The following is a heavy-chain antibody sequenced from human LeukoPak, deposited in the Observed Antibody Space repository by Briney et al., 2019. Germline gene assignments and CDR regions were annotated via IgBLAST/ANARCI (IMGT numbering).Heavy chain of an antibody. J-gene: IGHJ4*02. V-gene: IGHV3-48*04. CDR3: AREGDGYNSPIDY. CDR1: GFTFSSYS. D-gene: IGHD5-24*01. CDR2: ISSGSGTI. Sequence: AGGSLRLSCAASGFTFSSYSMNWVRQAPGKGREGGSYISSGSGTIYYAHSVKGRFTISTDNAKNSLFLQMNSLRAADPAVYSCAREGDGYNSPIDYWGQGRLVTVCS.